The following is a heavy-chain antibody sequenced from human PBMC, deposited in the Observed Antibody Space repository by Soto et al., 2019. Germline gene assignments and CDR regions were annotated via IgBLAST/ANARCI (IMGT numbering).Heavy chain of an antibody. V-gene: IGHV4-34*01. D-gene: IGHD2-8*02. CDR2: INHSGRT. CDR3: ARDKITGLFDY. CDR1: GGSFSGYY. Sequence: QVQLQQWGAGLLKPSETLSLTCAVYGGSFSGYYWTWIRQPPGTGLEWIGEINHSGRTNYNPSLKXXVTISVDTSQNQFSLKLTSVTAAHTAVYYCARDKITGLFDYWGQGTLVTVSS. J-gene: IGHJ4*02.